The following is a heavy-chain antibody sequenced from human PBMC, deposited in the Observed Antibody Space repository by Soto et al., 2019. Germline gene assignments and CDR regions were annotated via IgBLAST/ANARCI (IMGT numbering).Heavy chain of an antibody. CDR1: GYTSTSYA. CDR3: AGTRHYYYYGMDV. V-gene: IGHV1-3*01. CDR2: INAGNGNT. J-gene: IGHJ6*02. Sequence: ASVKVSCKASGYTSTSYAMHWLRQSPGQRLEWMGWINAGNGNTKYSQKFQGRVTITRDASASTAYMELSSLRSEDTAVYYCAGTRHYYYYGMDVWGQGTTVTVSS.